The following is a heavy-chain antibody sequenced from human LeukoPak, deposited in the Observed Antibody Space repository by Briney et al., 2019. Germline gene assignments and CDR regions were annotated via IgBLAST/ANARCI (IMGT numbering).Heavy chain of an antibody. J-gene: IGHJ4*02. V-gene: IGHV3-30*04. CDR2: ISYDGSNK. CDR3: RWPSGADY. D-gene: IGHD7-27*01. CDR1: GFTFSSYA. Sequence: PGRSLRLSCAASGFTFSSYAMHWVRQAPGKGLEWVAVISYDGSNKYYADSVKGRFTISRDNSKNTLYLQMNSLRAEDTAVYYCRWPSGADYWGQGTLVTVSS.